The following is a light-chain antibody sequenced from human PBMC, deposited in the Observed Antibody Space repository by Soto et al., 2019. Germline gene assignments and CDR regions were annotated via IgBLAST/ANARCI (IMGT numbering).Light chain of an antibody. V-gene: IGKV3-20*01. Sequence: EIVLTQSPGTLSLSIGERTTLSCRASQSVSRTSLSWYQQKPGQAPRLLISGASSRATGIPDRFSGSGSGTDFTLTISRLEPEDFAVYHCQQYGSLSWTFGQGTKVDIK. CDR3: QQYGSLSWT. CDR2: GAS. CDR1: QSVSRTS. J-gene: IGKJ1*01.